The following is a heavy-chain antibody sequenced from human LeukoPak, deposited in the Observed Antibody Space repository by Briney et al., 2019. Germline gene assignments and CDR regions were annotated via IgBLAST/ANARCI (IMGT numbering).Heavy chain of an antibody. V-gene: IGHV1-69*01. Sequence: GASMKVSCKASGGTFSSYAISWVRQAPGQGLEWMGGIIPIFGTANYAQKFQGRVTITADESTSTAYMELSSLRSEDTAVYYCARCTRFGGWYCNDYWGQGTLVTVSS. CDR1: GGTFSSYA. CDR2: IIPIFGTA. CDR3: ARCTRFGGWYCNDY. J-gene: IGHJ4*02. D-gene: IGHD6-19*01.